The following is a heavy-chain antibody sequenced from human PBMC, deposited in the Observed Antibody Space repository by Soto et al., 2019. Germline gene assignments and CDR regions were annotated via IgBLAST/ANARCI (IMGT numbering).Heavy chain of an antibody. J-gene: IGHJ2*01. D-gene: IGHD2-15*01. CDR1: GGTFSSYA. CDR3: ARSPSTSYWSGGRCAWYFDL. Sequence: QVQLVQSVAEVKKPGSSVKVSCKASGGTFSSYAISWVRQAPGQGLEWMGGIIPIFGTANYAQKFQGRVTITADESTSTAYMELSSLRSEDTAVYYCARSPSTSYWSGGRCAWYFDLWGRGTLVTVSS. CDR2: IIPIFGTA. V-gene: IGHV1-69*12.